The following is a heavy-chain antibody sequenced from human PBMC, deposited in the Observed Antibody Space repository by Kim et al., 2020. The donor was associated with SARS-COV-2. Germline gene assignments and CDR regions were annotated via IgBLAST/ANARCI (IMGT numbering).Heavy chain of an antibody. J-gene: IGHJ3*01. CDR3: ARVKDLSFDV. V-gene: IGHV1-18*01. Sequence: TNYAKKVQSRVTKTTDTATSTAHMELRSLRSDDTAVYYCARVKDLSFDVWGQGTLVTV. CDR2: T. D-gene: IGHD3-3*01.